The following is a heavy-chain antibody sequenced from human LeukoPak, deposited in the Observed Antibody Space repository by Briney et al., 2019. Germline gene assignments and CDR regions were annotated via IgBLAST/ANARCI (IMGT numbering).Heavy chain of an antibody. J-gene: IGHJ4*02. CDR2: INPSGGST. V-gene: IGHV1-46*01. CDR3: ARGDYSNCCGY. Sequence: ASVKVSCKASGYTFTSYDINWVRQAPGQGLEWMGIINPSGGSTSYAQKFQGRVTMTRDTSTSTVYMELSSLRSEDTAVYYCARGDYSNCCGYWGQGTLVTVSS. D-gene: IGHD4-11*01. CDR1: GYTFTSYD.